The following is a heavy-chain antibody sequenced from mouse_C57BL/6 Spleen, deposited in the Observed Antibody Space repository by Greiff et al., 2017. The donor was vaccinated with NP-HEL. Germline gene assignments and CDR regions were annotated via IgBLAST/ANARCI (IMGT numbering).Heavy chain of an antibody. CDR1: GYAFSSYW. CDR2: IYPGDGDT. J-gene: IGHJ2*01. D-gene: IGHD2-1*01. V-gene: IGHV1-80*01. Sequence: VQLQQSGAELVKPGASVKISCKASGYAFSSYWMNWVKQRPGKGLEWIGQIYPGDGDTNYNGKFKGKATLTADKSSSTAYMQLSSLTSEDSAVYFCARRGIRGGNSPFDYWGQGTTLTVAS. CDR3: ARRGIRGGNSPFDY.